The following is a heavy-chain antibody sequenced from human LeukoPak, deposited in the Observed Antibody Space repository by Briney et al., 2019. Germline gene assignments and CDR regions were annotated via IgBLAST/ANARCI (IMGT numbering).Heavy chain of an antibody. D-gene: IGHD6-19*01. CDR1: GGSISSYY. V-gene: IGHV4-59*01. Sequence: PSETLSLTCTVSGGSISSYYWSWIQQPPGKGLEWIGYIYYSGSTNYNPSLKSRVTISVDTSKNQFSLKLSSVTAADTAVYYCANSPLPSGWYNYWGQGTLVTVSS. CDR2: IYYSGST. CDR3: ANSPLPSGWYNY. J-gene: IGHJ4*02.